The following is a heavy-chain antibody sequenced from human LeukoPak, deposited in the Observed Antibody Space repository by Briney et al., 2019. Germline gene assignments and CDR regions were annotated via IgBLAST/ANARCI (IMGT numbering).Heavy chain of an antibody. CDR2: ISYDGSNK. Sequence: GRSLRLSCAASGFTFSSYAMRWVRQAPGKGLEWVAVISYDGSNKYYADSVKGRFTISRDNSKNTLYLQMNSLRAEGTAVYYCARAPVVAAIRTHFDIWGQGTMVTVSS. J-gene: IGHJ3*02. CDR1: GFTFSSYA. D-gene: IGHD2-15*01. V-gene: IGHV3-30-3*01. CDR3: ARAPVVAAIRTHFDI.